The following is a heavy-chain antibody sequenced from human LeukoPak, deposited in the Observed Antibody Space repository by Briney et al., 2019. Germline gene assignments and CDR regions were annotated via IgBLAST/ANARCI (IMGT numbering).Heavy chain of an antibody. CDR2: IKSKTDGGTT. D-gene: IGHD2-2*02. CDR1: GFTFSNAW. V-gene: IGHV3-15*01. J-gene: IGHJ6*03. CDR3: TTVGLIPAAIYYYYYMDV. Sequence: GGSLRLSCAASGFTFSNAWMSWVRQAPGKGLEWVGRIKSKTDGGTTDYAAPVKGRFTISRDDSKNTLYLQMNSLKTEDTAVYYCTTVGLIPAAIYYYYYMDVWGKGTTVTVSS.